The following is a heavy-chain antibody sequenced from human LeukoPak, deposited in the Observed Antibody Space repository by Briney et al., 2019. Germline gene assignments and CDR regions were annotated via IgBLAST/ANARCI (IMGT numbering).Heavy chain of an antibody. CDR3: AKPYLHSMVRGYYYYGMDV. V-gene: IGHV3-30*18. Sequence: GRSLRLSCAASGFTFSSYGIHWVRQAPGKGLEWVAVISYDGSNKYYADSVKGRFTISRDNSKNTLYLQMNSLRAEDTAVYYCAKPYLHSMVRGYYYYGMDVWGKGTTVTVSS. CDR1: GFTFSSYG. D-gene: IGHD3-10*01. J-gene: IGHJ6*04. CDR2: ISYDGSNK.